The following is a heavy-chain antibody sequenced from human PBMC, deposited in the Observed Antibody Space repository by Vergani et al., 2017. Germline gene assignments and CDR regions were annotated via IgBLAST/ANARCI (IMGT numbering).Heavy chain of an antibody. CDR1: GFTFSSYA. CDR2: ISGSGGST. CDR3: AKDLTAVTVNDY. J-gene: IGHJ4*02. Sequence: EVQLLESGGGLVQPGGSLRLSCAASGFTFSSYAMSWVRQAPGKGLEWVSAISGSGGSTYYADSVKGRFSISRDNSKNTLYLQMNSLRAEDTAVYYCAKDLTAVTVNDYWGQGTLVTVSS. D-gene: IGHD3-16*02. V-gene: IGHV3-23*01.